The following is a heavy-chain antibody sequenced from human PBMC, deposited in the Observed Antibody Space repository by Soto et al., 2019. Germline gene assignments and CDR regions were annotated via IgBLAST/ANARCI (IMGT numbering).Heavy chain of an antibody. CDR1: GFTFSSYA. V-gene: IGHV3-30-3*02. J-gene: IGHJ4*02. CDR3: AKPRMVRAVLQYYFAY. Sequence: QVQLVESGGGVVQPGRSLRLSCAASGFTFSSYAMHWVRQAPGKGLEWVAIISYDESKRYYADSVKGRFTISRDNSKNTLYLQMNSLRAEDTAVYYWAKPRMVRAVLQYYFAYWGQGTLVTVSS. CDR2: ISYDESKR. D-gene: IGHD3-10*01.